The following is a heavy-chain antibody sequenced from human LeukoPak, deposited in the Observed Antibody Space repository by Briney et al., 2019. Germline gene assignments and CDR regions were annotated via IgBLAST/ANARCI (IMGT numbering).Heavy chain of an antibody. J-gene: IGHJ4*02. CDR3: ARAPPGTVTVDY. CDR2: ISWNSGSI. CDR1: GFTFDDYA. Sequence: GGSLRLSCAASGFTFDDYAMHWVRQAPGKGLEWVSGISWNSGSIGYADSVKGRFTISRDNSKNTLYLQMNSLRAEDTAVYYCARAPPGTVTVDYWGQGTLVTVSS. D-gene: IGHD4-17*01. V-gene: IGHV3-9*01.